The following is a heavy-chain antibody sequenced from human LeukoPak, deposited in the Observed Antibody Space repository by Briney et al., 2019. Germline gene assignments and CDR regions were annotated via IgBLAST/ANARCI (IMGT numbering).Heavy chain of an antibody. CDR3: VRDFPNSKPRFDW. CDR2: ISGSGDNT. J-gene: IGHJ4*02. D-gene: IGHD2/OR15-2a*01. V-gene: IGHV3-23*01. CDR1: GFTFSSYA. Sequence: GGSLRLSCAASGFTFSSYAMNWVRQAPGKGLEWISSISGSGDNTYYADSVKGRFTISRDNSKNTLYLQMTSLRLEDTAVYFCVRDFPNSKPRFDWWGQGTLVTVSS.